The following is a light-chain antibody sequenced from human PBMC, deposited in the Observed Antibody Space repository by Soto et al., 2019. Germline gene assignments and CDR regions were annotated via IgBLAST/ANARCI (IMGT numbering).Light chain of an antibody. CDR2: TNN. CDR1: SCNIGSHT. Sequence: QSVLTQPPSASGTPGQRVTISCSGGSCNIGSHTVSWYQQLPGTAPKLLMYTNNQRPSGVPDRFSGSKSGTSASLAISGLQSEDEADYYCATRDDSLNGWVFGGGTKLTVL. J-gene: IGLJ3*02. V-gene: IGLV1-44*01. CDR3: ATRDDSLNGWV.